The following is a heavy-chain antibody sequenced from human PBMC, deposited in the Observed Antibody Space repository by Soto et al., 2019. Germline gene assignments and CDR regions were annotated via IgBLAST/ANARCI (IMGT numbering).Heavy chain of an antibody. Sequence: GGSLRLSCAASGFTFSSYAMHWVRQAPGKGLEWVAVISYDGSNKYYADSVKGRFTISRDNSKNTLYLQMNSLRAEDTAVYYCARARWELHPVYYYYGMDVWGQGTTVTVSS. CDR1: GFTFSSYA. V-gene: IGHV3-30-3*01. CDR2: ISYDGSNK. J-gene: IGHJ6*02. CDR3: ARARWELHPVYYYYGMDV. D-gene: IGHD1-26*01.